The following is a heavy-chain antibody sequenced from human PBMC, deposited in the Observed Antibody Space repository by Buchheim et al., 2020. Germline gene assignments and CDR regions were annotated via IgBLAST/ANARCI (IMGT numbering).Heavy chain of an antibody. D-gene: IGHD5-12*01. CDR1: GFTFSSYW. CDR2: INSDGSST. CDR3: CRGVVATLSHYYYGMDV. V-gene: IGHV3-74*01. J-gene: IGHJ6*02. Sequence: EVQLVESGGGLVQPGGSLRLSCAASGFTFSSYWMHWVRQAPGKGLVWVSRINSDGSSTSYADSVKGLFTISRDNAKNTLSLQMNSLRAEDTAVYYCCRGVVATLSHYYYGMDVWGQGTT.